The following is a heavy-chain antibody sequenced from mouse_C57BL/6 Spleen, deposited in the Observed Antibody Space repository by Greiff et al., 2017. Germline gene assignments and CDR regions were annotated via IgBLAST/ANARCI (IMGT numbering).Heavy chain of an antibody. J-gene: IGHJ2*01. Sequence: EVQRVESGGGLVQPKGSLKLSCAASGFTFNTYAMHWVRQAPGKGLEWVARIRSKSSNYATYYADSVKDRFTISRDDSQSMLYLQMNNLKTEDTAMYYCVREVYYSSSPYYFDYWGQGTTLTVSS. CDR3: VREVYYSSSPYYFDY. CDR2: IRSKSSNYAT. D-gene: IGHD1-1*01. V-gene: IGHV10-3*01. CDR1: GFTFNTYA.